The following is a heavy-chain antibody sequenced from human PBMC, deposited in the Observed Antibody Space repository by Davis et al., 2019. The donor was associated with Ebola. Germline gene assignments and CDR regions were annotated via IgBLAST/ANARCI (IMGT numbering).Heavy chain of an antibody. V-gene: IGHV3-64D*06. CDR1: GFTFSDYY. CDR3: VKGSGSYFNYYGMDV. J-gene: IGHJ6*02. Sequence: GESLKISCAASGFTFSDYYMSWVRQAPGKGLEWVSAISSSGGSTYYADSVKGRFTISRDSSKNTLHLQMSSLRAEDMAVYYCVKGSGSYFNYYGMDVWGQGTTVTVSS. CDR2: ISSSGGST. D-gene: IGHD3-10*01.